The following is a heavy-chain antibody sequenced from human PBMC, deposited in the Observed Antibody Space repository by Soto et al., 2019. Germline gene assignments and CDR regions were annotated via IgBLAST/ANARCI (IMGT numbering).Heavy chain of an antibody. J-gene: IGHJ6*02. CDR3: ARGRIVAIGSGAYGMDV. D-gene: IGHD5-12*01. V-gene: IGHV1-8*01. CDR1: GYTFTSDD. Sequence: ASVKVSCKASGYTFTSDDINWVRQATGQGLEWMGWMNPNSGNTGYAQKFQGRVTMTRNTSISTAYMELSSLRSEDTAVYYCARGRIVAIGSGAYGMDVWGQGTTVTVSS. CDR2: MNPNSGNT.